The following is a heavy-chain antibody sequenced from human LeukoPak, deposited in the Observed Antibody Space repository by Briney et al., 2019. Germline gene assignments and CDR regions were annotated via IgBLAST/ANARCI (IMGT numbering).Heavy chain of an antibody. CDR3: TRLIGYCSAGSCYCDY. V-gene: IGHV5-51*01. CDR1: GYSFTTYW. CDR2: IDPGNSDT. D-gene: IGHD2-15*01. Sequence: GESLKISCKVSGYSFTTYWIGWVRQMPGRGLEWMGIIDPGNSDTSYSPSFQGQVTISADRSISTAYLQWSSLKASDTAMYYCTRLIGYCSAGSCYCDYWGQGTLVTVSS. J-gene: IGHJ4*02.